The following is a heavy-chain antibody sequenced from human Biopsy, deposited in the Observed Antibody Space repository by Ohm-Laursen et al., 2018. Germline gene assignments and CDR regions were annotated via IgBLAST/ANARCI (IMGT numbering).Heavy chain of an antibody. CDR3: AIEGGTYSKPFDY. Sequence: SVKVSCKASGYTFTTYGISWVRQAPGQGLEWMGWIRTDNGATDYAQNLQGRVTMTTDTSVNTAYMELSSLTFEDTAVYYCAIEGGTYSKPFDYWGQGSQVSVSS. J-gene: IGHJ4*02. V-gene: IGHV1-18*04. CDR2: IRTDNGAT. CDR1: GYTFTTYG. D-gene: IGHD1-26*01.